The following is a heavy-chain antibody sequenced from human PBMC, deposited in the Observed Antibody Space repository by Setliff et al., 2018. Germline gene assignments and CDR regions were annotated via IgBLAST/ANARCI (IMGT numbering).Heavy chain of an antibody. CDR1: GGSFSGYY. Sequence: SETLSLTCAVYGGSFSGYYWSWIRQPPGKGLEWIGEINHSGSTNYNPSLKSRVTISVDTSKKQFSLKLSSVTAADTAVYYCARGPYNIYDRSGYGFTNWFDPWGQGILVTVSS. V-gene: IGHV4-34*01. CDR3: ARGPYNIYDRSGYGFTNWFDP. J-gene: IGHJ5*02. CDR2: INHSGST. D-gene: IGHD3-22*01.